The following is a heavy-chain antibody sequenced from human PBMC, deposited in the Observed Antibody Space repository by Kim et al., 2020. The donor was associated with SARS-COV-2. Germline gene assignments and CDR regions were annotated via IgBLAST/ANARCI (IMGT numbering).Heavy chain of an antibody. Sequence: GGSLRLSCAASGFTFSSYAMSWVRQAPGKGLEWVSAISGSGGSTYYADSVKGRFTISRDNSKNTLYLQMNSLRAEDTAVYYCAKEPGTYYYGSGNGGNAFDIWGQGTMVTVSS. J-gene: IGHJ3*02. CDR2: ISGSGGST. D-gene: IGHD3-10*01. V-gene: IGHV3-23*01. CDR1: GFTFSSYA. CDR3: AKEPGTYYYGSGNGGNAFDI.